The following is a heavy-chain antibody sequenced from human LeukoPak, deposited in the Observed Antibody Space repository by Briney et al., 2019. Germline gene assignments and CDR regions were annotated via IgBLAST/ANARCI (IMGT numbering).Heavy chain of an antibody. CDR1: GGTFSSYA. CDR2: ISAYNGNT. CDR3: ARWGGVLRYFDWFNDY. D-gene: IGHD3-9*01. Sequence: VASVKVSCKASGGTFSSYAISRVRQAPGQGLEWMGWISAYNGNTNYAQKLQGRVTMTTDTSTSTAYMELRSLRSDDTAVYYCARWGGVLRYFDWFNDYWGQGTLATVSS. J-gene: IGHJ4*02. V-gene: IGHV1-18*01.